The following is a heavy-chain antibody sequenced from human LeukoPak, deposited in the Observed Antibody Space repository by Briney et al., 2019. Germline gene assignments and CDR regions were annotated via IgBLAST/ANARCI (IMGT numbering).Heavy chain of an antibody. V-gene: IGHV3-23*01. CDR3: ANGRRISATIQEFDY. D-gene: IGHD5-12*01. J-gene: IGHJ4*02. CDR1: GFTFSSYA. CDR2: ISGSGGST. Sequence: GGSLRLSCAASGFTFSSYAMSWVRQAPGKGLEWVSAISGSGGSTYYADSVKGRFTISRDNFKNTLYMQMNSLRAEDTAVYYCANGRRISATIQEFDYWGQGTLVTVSS.